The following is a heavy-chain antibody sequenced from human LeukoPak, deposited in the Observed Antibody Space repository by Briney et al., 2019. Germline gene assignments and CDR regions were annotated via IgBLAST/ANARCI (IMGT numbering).Heavy chain of an antibody. J-gene: IGHJ4*02. CDR3: ARHFNLKGFDS. CDR1: GYTFTVYY. V-gene: IGHV1-2*02. D-gene: IGHD3-9*01. CDR2: INPNSGDT. Sequence: ASVKVSCKASGYTFTVYYMHWVRQAPGKGLEWMGWINPNSGDTNYAQEFQGRVTMTRDTSIRTVYMELSRLRSDDMAVYYCARHFNLKGFDSWGQGTLITVSS.